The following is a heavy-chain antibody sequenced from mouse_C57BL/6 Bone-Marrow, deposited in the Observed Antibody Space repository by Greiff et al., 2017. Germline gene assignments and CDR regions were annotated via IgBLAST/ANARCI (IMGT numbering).Heavy chain of an antibody. CDR2: IDPENGDT. CDR3: TGRYFDV. Sequence: EVQLQQSGAELVRPGASVTLSCTASGSNFTDDYMHWVKQRPVHGLEWIGWIDPENGDTAYASKFQGKATITADTSSNTAYLQLSSLTSEDTAVYYCTGRYFDVWGTGTTVTVSA. CDR1: GSNFTDDY. J-gene: IGHJ1*03. V-gene: IGHV14-4*01.